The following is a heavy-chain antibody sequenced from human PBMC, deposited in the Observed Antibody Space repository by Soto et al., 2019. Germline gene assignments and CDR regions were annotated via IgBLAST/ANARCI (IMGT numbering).Heavy chain of an antibody. CDR1: GFTFSSYA. CDR3: VKDIPPNYDILTGSYDYYGMDV. V-gene: IGHV3-64D*08. J-gene: IGHJ6*02. CDR2: ISSNGGST. D-gene: IGHD3-9*01. Sequence: GGSLRLSCSASGFTFSSYAMHWVRQAPGKGLEYVSAISSNGGSTYYADSVKGRFTISRDNSKNTLYLQMSSLRAEDTAVYYCVKDIPPNYDILTGSYDYYGMDVWGQGTTVTVSS.